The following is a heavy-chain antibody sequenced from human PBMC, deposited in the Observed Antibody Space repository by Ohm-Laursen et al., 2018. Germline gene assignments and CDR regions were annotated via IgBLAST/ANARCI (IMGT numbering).Heavy chain of an antibody. CDR3: ATFYNHAGSGWGRPCDH. CDR2: LYYSGTT. J-gene: IGHJ4*02. V-gene: IGHV4-28*01. Sequence: SETLSLTCDVSGLSNSNSNWWGWIRQPLGKGLEWVGYLYYSGTTYYNPSLKSRVTMSVDTSKDQFSVKLTSVTAVDTAVYYCATFYNHAGSGWGRPCDHWGQGTLVTVSA. CDR1: GLSNSNSNW. D-gene: IGHD3-22*01.